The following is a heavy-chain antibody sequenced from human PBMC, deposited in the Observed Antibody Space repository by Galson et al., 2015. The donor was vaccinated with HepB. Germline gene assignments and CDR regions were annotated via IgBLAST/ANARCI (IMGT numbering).Heavy chain of an antibody. CDR3: ATPKSGGWYNGMDV. V-gene: IGHV3-30-3*01. J-gene: IGHJ6*02. CDR1: RFTFSSYA. Sequence: SLRLSCAASRFTFSSYAMHWVRQAPGKGLEWVAVISYDGSNKYYADSVKGRFTISRDNSKNTLYLQMNSLRAEDTAVYYCATPKSGGWYNGMDVWGQGTTATVSS. CDR2: ISYDGSNK. D-gene: IGHD6-19*01.